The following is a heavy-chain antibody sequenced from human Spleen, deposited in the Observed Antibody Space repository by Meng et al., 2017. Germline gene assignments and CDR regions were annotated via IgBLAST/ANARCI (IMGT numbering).Heavy chain of an antibody. V-gene: IGHV1-69*13. CDR2: INAVFGTT. CDR3: ARKAGNCISTTCYSLDY. D-gene: IGHD2-2*01. CDR1: GGIFSNYV. J-gene: IGHJ4*02. Sequence: VKVSCKALGGIFSNYVIGWVRQAPGQGLEWMGGINAVFGTTNYAQKFQGRVTITTDESTSTVYMELTRLTSEDTAVYFCARKAGNCISTTCYSLDYWGQGTLVTSPQ.